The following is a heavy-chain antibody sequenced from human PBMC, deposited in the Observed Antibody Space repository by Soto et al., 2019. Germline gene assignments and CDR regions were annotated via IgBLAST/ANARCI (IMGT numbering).Heavy chain of an antibody. D-gene: IGHD3-10*01. CDR3: AKRGVDTFGLSY. V-gene: IGHV3-74*01. CDR1: GFTFSSFW. CDR2: INTDGSST. Sequence: EVQLVESGGGLVQPGGSLRLSCAVSGFTFSSFWMHWVRQAPGEGLVWVSRINTDGSSTSYADSVKGRFTISRDNAKNTLYLQMNSLRVDTAMYYCAKRGVDTFGLSYWGQGTLVTVSS. J-gene: IGHJ4*02.